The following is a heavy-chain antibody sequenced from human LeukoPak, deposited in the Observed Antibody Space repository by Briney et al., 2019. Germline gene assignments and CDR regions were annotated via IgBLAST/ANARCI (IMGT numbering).Heavy chain of an antibody. V-gene: IGHV4-34*01. CDR1: GGSFSGYY. CDR3: ARGRDIVVVPAAIGERPYYYYGMDV. J-gene: IGHJ6*02. CDR2: INHSGST. Sequence: SETLYLTCAVYGGSFSGYYWSWIRQPPGKGLEWIGEINHSGSTNYNPSLKSRVTISVDTSKNQFSLKLSSVTAADTAVYYCARGRDIVVVPAAIGERPYYYYGMDVWGQGTTVTVSS. D-gene: IGHD2-2*01.